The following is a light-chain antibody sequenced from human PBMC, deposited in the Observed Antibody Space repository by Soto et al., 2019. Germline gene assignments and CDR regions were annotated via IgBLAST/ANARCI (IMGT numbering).Light chain of an antibody. V-gene: IGLV2-14*01. Sequence: QSALTQPASVSGSPGQSITISCTGTSSDVGNYNYVSWYQQYPGRVPKLLIYMVSNRPSGVSNRFSGSKSGNTASLTISGIQDEDEADYFCTSPTPGSLYVFGTGTKVTVL. CDR1: SSDVGNYNY. J-gene: IGLJ1*01. CDR2: MVS. CDR3: TSPTPGSLYV.